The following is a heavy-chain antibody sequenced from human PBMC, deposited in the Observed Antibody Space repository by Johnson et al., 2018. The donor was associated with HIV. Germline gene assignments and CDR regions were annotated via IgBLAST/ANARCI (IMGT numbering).Heavy chain of an antibody. CDR3: ARSSGYYGTDAFDI. J-gene: IGHJ3*02. Sequence: QVQLVESGGGVVQPGRSLRLSCAASGFTFSSYAMHWVRQAPGKGLEWVAVISYDGSNKYYADSVKGRFTISRDNSKNTLYLKMNCLRPEDTAVYYCARSSGYYGTDAFDIWGKGTMVTVSS. D-gene: IGHD3-22*01. CDR2: ISYDGSNK. V-gene: IGHV3-30-3*01. CDR1: GFTFSSYA.